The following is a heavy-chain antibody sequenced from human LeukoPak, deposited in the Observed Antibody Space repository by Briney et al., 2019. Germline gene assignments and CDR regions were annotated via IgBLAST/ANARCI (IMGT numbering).Heavy chain of an antibody. V-gene: IGHV3-66*01. CDR2: IYSGGST. D-gene: IGHD3-22*01. CDR1: GFTVSSNY. Sequence: PGGSLRLSCAASGFTVSSNYMSWVRQAPGKGLEWVSVIYSGGSTYYADSVKGRFTISRDNAKNSLYLQMNSLRGEDTAVYYCAALTYYYDSSGLAPKTWGQGTLVTVSS. CDR3: AALTYYYDSSGLAPKT. J-gene: IGHJ4*02.